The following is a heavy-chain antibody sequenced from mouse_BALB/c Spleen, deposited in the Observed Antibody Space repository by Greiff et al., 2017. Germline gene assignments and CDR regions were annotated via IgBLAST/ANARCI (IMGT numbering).Heavy chain of an antibody. CDR3: ACITTVVPYYFDY. V-gene: IGHV5-6*01. D-gene: IGHD1-1*01. CDR1: GFTFSSYG. J-gene: IGHJ2*01. Sequence: DVQLVESGGYLVKPGGSLKLSCAASGFTFSSYGMSWVRQTPDKRLEWVATISSGGSYTYYPDSVKGRFTISRDNAKNTLYLQMSSLKSEDTAMYYCACITTVVPYYFDYWGQGTTLTVSS. CDR2: ISSGGSYT.